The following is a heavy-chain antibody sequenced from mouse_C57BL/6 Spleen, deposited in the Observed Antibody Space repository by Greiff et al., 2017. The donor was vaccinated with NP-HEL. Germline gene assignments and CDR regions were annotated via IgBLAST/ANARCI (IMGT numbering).Heavy chain of an antibody. Sequence: VQLQQPGAELVKPGASVKLSCKASGYTFTSYWMHWVKQRPGQGLEWIGMIHPNSGSTNYNEKFKSKATLTVDKSSSTAYMQLSSLTSEDSAVYYCARSLGLRRAMDYWGQGTSVTVSS. CDR3: ARSLGLRRAMDY. D-gene: IGHD2-4*01. CDR2: IHPNSGST. V-gene: IGHV1-64*01. J-gene: IGHJ4*01. CDR1: GYTFTSYW.